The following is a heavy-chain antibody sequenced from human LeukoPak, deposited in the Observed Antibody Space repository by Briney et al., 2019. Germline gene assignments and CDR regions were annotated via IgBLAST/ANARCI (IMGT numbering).Heavy chain of an antibody. Sequence: PGGSLRLSCAASGFTFSSYAMSWVRQAPGKGLEWVSAISGSGGSTYYADSVKGRFTISRDNSKNTLYLQMNSLRAEDTAVYYCAKDFFPEPYDFWSGPREIDYWGQGTLVTVSP. CDR3: AKDFFPEPYDFWSGPREIDY. CDR1: GFTFSSYA. CDR2: ISGSGGST. V-gene: IGHV3-23*01. D-gene: IGHD3-3*01. J-gene: IGHJ4*02.